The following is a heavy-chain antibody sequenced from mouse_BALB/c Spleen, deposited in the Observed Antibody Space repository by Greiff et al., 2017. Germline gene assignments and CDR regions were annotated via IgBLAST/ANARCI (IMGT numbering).Heavy chain of an antibody. CDR1: GFTFSSFG. J-gene: IGHJ2*01. V-gene: IGHV5-17*02. CDR3: AVYGNYDY. D-gene: IGHD2-1*01. Sequence: EVKLVESGGGLVQPGGSRKLSCAASGFTFSSFGMHWVRQAPEKGLEWVAYISSGSSTIYYADTVKGRFTISRDNPKNTLFLQMTSLRSEDTAMYYCAVYGNYDYWGQGTTLTVSS. CDR2: ISSGSSTI.